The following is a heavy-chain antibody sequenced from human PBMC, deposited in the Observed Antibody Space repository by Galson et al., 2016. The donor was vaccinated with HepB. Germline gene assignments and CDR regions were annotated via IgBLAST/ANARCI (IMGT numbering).Heavy chain of an antibody. Sequence: SLRLSCAASGFTFSSYGMHWVRQAPGKGLEWVAVTWYDGSNKHYADSVKGRFTISKDSSKNTLFLQMNSLRAEDTAVYYCAGPRGRAATVNLFDYWGQGTLVTVSS. CDR2: TWYDGSNK. J-gene: IGHJ4*02. CDR1: GFTFSSYG. D-gene: IGHD6-13*01. CDR3: AGPRGRAATVNLFDY. V-gene: IGHV3-33*01.